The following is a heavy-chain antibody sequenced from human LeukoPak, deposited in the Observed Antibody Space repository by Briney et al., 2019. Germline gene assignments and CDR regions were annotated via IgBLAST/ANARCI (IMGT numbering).Heavy chain of an antibody. V-gene: IGHV3-20*01. CDR1: GFTFTRYW. Sequence: PGGSLRLSCAASGFTFTRYWMSWVRQPPGKGLEWVSTIKWNGHSTDYADSVKGRFTISRDNAKNSLYLQMNSLRAEDTALYHCARDFSGWSYYDYWGQGTLVTVSS. J-gene: IGHJ4*02. CDR2: IKWNGHST. CDR3: ARDFSGWSYYDY. D-gene: IGHD3-10*01.